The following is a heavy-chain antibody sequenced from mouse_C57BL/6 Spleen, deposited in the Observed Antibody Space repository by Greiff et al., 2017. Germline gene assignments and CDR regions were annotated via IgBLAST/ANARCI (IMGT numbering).Heavy chain of an antibody. CDR1: GFSLTSHG. CDR2: IWRGGST. Sequence: VQPQQSGPGPVQPSQSLSITCTVSGFSLTSHGLPWVRPSPGKGLEWLGVIWRGGSTDYNSAFMSRLSITKDNSESQVFIKMNSLQADDTAIYYCARNDYDCFDYWGQGTTLTVSA. D-gene: IGHD2-4*01. CDR3: ARNDYDCFDY. J-gene: IGHJ2*01. V-gene: IGHV2-5*01.